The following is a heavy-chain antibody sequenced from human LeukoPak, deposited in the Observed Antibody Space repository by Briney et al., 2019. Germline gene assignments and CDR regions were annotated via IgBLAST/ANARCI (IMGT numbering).Heavy chain of an antibody. CDR3: ARDRIAAAGSFDY. D-gene: IGHD6-13*01. CDR2: ISSSSYI. J-gene: IGHJ4*02. CDR1: GFTFSSYS. V-gene: IGHV3-21*01. Sequence: PGGSLRLSCAASGFTFSSYSMNWVRQAPGKGLEWVSSISSSSYIYYADSVKGRFTISRDNAKNSLYLQMNSLRAEDTAAYYCARDRIAAAGSFDYWGQGTLVTVSS.